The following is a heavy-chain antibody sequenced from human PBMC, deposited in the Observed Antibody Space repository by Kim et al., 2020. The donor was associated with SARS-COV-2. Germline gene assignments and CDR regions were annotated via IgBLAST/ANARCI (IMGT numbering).Heavy chain of an antibody. CDR2: IYPGDSDT. D-gene: IGHD3-10*01. CDR3: ARRRRGSGSFYYGMDV. J-gene: IGHJ6*02. CDR1: GYSFTSYW. Sequence: GESLKIYCKGSGYSFTSYWIGWVRQMPGKGLEWMGIIYPGDSDTRYSPSFQGQVTISADKSISTAYLQWSSLKASDTAMYYCARRRRGSGSFYYGMDVWGQGTTVTVSS. V-gene: IGHV5-51*01.